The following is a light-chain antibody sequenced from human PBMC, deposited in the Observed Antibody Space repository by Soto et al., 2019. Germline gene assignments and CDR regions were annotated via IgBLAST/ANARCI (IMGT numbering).Light chain of an antibody. V-gene: IGLV1-40*01. CDR2: GNS. J-gene: IGLJ3*02. Sequence: QSALTQPPSVSGAPGQRVTISCTESSSNIGAGYDVHWYQQLPGTAPKLLIYGNSNRPSGVPDRFSGSKSGTSASLAITGLQTEDEADDYCQYYDSSLSALFGGGTKVTVL. CDR1: SSNIGAGYD. CDR3: QYYDSSLSAL.